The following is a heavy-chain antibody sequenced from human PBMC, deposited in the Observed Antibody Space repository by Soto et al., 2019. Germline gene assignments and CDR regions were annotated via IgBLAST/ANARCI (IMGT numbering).Heavy chain of an antibody. CDR1: GFTFSSYA. D-gene: IGHD5-18*01. Sequence: QVQLVESGGGVVQPGRSLRLSCAASGFTFSSYAMHWVRQAPGKGLEWVAVISYDGSNKYYADSVKGRFTISRDNSKNTLYLQMNGLRAEDTAVYYCARGYSYFWYFDLWGRGTLVTVSS. J-gene: IGHJ2*01. CDR2: ISYDGSNK. V-gene: IGHV3-30-3*01. CDR3: ARGYSYFWYFDL.